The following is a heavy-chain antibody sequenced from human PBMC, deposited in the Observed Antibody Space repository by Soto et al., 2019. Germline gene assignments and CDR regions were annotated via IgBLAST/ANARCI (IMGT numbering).Heavy chain of an antibody. J-gene: IGHJ4*02. V-gene: IGHV5-10-1*01. D-gene: IGHD3-22*01. CDR2: IDPSDSYT. Sequence: GESLKISCKGSGYSFTSYWISWVRQMPGKGLEWMGRIDPSDSYTNYSPSFQGHVTISADKSISTAYLQWSSLKASDTAMYYCARLTYYYDSSGYNYFDYWGQGTLVTVT. CDR1: GYSFTSYW. CDR3: ARLTYYYDSSGYNYFDY.